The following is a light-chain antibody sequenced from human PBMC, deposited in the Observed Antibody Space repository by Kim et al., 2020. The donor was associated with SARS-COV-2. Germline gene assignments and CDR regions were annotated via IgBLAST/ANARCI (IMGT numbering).Light chain of an antibody. CDR1: TNHIGAFEH. J-gene: IGLJ1*01. CDR2: EVN. V-gene: IGLV2-8*01. Sequence: SVTPTCTGTTNHIGAFEHGSWYQQHPGEPPKLIIYEVNERPSGVPDRFSGSKSGNTASLTVSGLQADDEADYFCSSFATSDIYYVFGTGTKVTVL. CDR3: SSFATSDIYYV.